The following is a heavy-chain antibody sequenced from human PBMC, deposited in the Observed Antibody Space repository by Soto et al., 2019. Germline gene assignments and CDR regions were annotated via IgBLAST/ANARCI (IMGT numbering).Heavy chain of an antibody. CDR3: ARAVVVALYGMDV. Sequence: PSETLSLTCAVYGGSFSGYYWSWIRQPPGKGLEWIGEINHSGSTNYNPSLKSRVTISVDTSKNQFSLKLSSVTAADTAVYYCARAVVVALYGMDVWGQGTKVTVSS. CDR1: GGSFSGYY. CDR2: INHSGST. V-gene: IGHV4-34*01. D-gene: IGHD2-15*01. J-gene: IGHJ6*02.